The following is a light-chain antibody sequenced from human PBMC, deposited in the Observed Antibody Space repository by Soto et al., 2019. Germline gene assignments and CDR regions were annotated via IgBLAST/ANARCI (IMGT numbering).Light chain of an antibody. V-gene: IGLV1-51*01. CDR2: DND. J-gene: IGLJ2*01. CDR3: GAWDSGLSGLA. CDR1: SSNIGDNY. Sequence: QSVLTQPPSVSAAPGQKVNISCSGSSSNIGDNYVSWYQQLPGTAPKLLIYDNDKRPSGIPDRFSGSKSGTSATLGITGLQTGDEADYYCGAWDSGLSGLAFGGGTKVTVL.